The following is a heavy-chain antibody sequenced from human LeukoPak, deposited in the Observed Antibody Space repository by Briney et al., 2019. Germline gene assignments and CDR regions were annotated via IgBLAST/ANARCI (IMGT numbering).Heavy chain of an antibody. CDR3: ARRLYGWYYFDY. V-gene: IGHV5-51*01. D-gene: IGHD6-19*01. CDR2: IYPADSDT. CDR1: GYSFTNYW. Sequence: GESLKISCKASGYSFTNYWIGWVRQMPGNSLEWMGIIYPADSDTRYSPSFQGQVTISADKSINTAYLQWNSLKASDTAMYYCARRLYGWYYFDYWGQGTLVTVFS. J-gene: IGHJ4*02.